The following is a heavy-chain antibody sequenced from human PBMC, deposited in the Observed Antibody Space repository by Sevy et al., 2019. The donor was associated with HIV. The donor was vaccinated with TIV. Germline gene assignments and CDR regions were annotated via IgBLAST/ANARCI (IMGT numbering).Heavy chain of an antibody. V-gene: IGHV3-53*01. J-gene: IGHJ4*02. CDR2: IYSDGTT. D-gene: IGHD6-19*01. CDR3: ARRLSSAWYFDF. CDR1: GFSVSRNH. Sequence: EGSLRLSCAASGFSVSRNHINWVRQAPGKAQEWISVIYSDGTTQYADSVKGRFTISRDTSNNTVYLQVSSLRADDTAVYYCARRLSSAWYFDFWGQGTLVTVSS.